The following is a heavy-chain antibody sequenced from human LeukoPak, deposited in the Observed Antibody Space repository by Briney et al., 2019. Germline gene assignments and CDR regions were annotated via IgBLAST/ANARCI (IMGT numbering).Heavy chain of an antibody. CDR3: VRGRRWFDP. J-gene: IGHJ5*02. V-gene: IGHV3-53*01. CDR1: YFTVSDNY. Sequence: GGSLRLSCAATYFTVSDNYTNWVRQAPGKGLEWVAVIHSTGTAYYADSVRGRFTISRDNSKNSLYFQMNGLRAEDTAVYYCVRGRRWFDPWGQGTLVIVSS. CDR2: IHSTGTA.